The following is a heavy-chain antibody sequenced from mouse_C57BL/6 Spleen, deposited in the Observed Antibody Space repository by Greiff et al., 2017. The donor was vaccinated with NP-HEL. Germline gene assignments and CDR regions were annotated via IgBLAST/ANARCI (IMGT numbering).Heavy chain of an antibody. J-gene: IGHJ4*01. CDR2: IDPSDSYT. Sequence: VQLQQPGAELVMPGASVKLSCKASGYTFTSYWMHWVKQRPGQGLEWIGEIDPSDSYTNSNQKFKGKSTLTVDKSSSTAYMQLSSLTSEDSAVYYCARKFYYDYDEGYAMDYWGQGTSVTVSS. CDR3: ARKFYYDYDEGYAMDY. V-gene: IGHV1-69*01. CDR1: GYTFTSYW. D-gene: IGHD2-4*01.